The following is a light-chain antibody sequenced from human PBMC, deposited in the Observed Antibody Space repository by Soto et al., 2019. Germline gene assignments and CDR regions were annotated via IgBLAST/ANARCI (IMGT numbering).Light chain of an antibody. CDR2: DAS. CDR3: QQRSNWPRYT. Sequence: EIVLTQSPATLSLSPRERATLSCRASQSVSFYLAWYQQKPGQAPRLLIYDASNRATGIPARFSGSGSGTDFTLTISSLEPEDFALDCCQQRSNWPRYTFGQGTKLEIK. V-gene: IGKV3-11*01. J-gene: IGKJ2*01. CDR1: QSVSFY.